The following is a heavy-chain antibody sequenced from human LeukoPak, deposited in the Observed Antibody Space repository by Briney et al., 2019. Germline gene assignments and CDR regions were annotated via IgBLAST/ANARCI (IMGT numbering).Heavy chain of an antibody. Sequence: GGSLRLSCAASGFTFSSYAMHWVRQAPGKGLEWVAVISYDGSNKYYADSVKGRFTISRDNSENTLYLQMDSLRAEDTAVYYCARDFFRSGAFDIWGQGTMVTVSS. CDR3: ARDFFRSGAFDI. V-gene: IGHV3-30-3*01. J-gene: IGHJ3*02. D-gene: IGHD3-10*01. CDR2: ISYDGSNK. CDR1: GFTFSSYA.